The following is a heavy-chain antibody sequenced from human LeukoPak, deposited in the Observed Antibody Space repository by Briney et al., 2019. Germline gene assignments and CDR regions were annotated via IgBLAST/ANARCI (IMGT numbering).Heavy chain of an antibody. CDR3: ARERGAGLSSSWVEY. V-gene: IGHV3-21*01. Sequence: PGGSLRLSCAASGFTFSSYSMNWVRQAPGKGLEWVSSISSSSSYIYYADSVKGRFTISRDNAKNSLYLQMNSLRAEDTAVYYCARERGAGLSSSWVEYWGQGTLVTVSS. D-gene: IGHD6-13*01. CDR2: ISSSSSYI. J-gene: IGHJ4*02. CDR1: GFTFSSYS.